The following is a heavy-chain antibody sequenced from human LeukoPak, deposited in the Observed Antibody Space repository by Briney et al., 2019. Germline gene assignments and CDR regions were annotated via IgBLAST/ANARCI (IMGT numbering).Heavy chain of an antibody. CDR2: ISAYNGNT. Sequence: ASVKVSCKASGYTFTSYGISWVRQAPGQGLEWMGWISAYNGNTNYAQKLQGRVTMTTDTSTSTAYMELRSLRSDDTAVYYCARSQRGYSYGYLYFQHWGQGTLVTVSS. CDR3: ARSQRGYSYGYLYFQH. CDR1: GYTFTSYG. V-gene: IGHV1-18*01. D-gene: IGHD5-18*01. J-gene: IGHJ1*01.